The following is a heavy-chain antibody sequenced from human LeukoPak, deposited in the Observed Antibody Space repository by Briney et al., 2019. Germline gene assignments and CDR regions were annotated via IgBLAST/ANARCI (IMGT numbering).Heavy chain of an antibody. V-gene: IGHV4-30-2*01. Sequence: SETLSLTCAVYGGSFSGYSWSWIRQPPGKGVEWIGYIYHSGSTYYNPSLKSRVTISVDRSKNQFSLKLSSVTAADTAVYYCARASGDYGFDYWGQGTLVTVSS. CDR2: IYHSGST. CDR1: GGSFSGYS. D-gene: IGHD4-17*01. CDR3: ARASGDYGFDY. J-gene: IGHJ4*02.